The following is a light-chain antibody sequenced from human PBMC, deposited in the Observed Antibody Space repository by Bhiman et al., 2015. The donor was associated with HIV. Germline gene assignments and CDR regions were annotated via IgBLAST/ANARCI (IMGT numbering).Light chain of an antibody. CDR3: CSYAGNNTVI. Sequence: QSALTQPASVSGSPGQSITISCTGTSSDVGSYNLLSWFQQHPGKAPRLMIFEVNKRPSGVSDRFSGSKSGNTASLTISKLQAEDEADYHCCSYAGNNTVIFGGGTKLTVL. J-gene: IGLJ2*01. CDR2: EVN. V-gene: IGLV2-23*02. CDR1: SSDVGSYNL.